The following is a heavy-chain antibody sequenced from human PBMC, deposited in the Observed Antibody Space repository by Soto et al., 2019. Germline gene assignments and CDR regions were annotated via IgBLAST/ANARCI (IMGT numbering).Heavy chain of an antibody. Sequence: GGSLRLSCIASGFTFRNYAMAWVRPAPGEDLEWVSAIGTSGTPTLYADSVKSRFSISRDDSRNTVSLQMNSLGVEDTATYYCTRILWSSRRDALDIWGQGTTVTVSS. D-gene: IGHD2-21*01. CDR2: IGTSGTPT. CDR3: TRILWSSRRDALDI. J-gene: IGHJ6*02. V-gene: IGHV3-23*01. CDR1: GFTFRNYA.